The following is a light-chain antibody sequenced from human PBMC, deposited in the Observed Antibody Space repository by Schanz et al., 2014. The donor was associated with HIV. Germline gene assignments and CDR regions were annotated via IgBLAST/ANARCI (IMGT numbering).Light chain of an antibody. CDR1: SSNIGSNI. CDR2: SNN. CDR3: QSADDNLSGVI. J-gene: IGLJ2*01. Sequence: QSVLTQPPSASGTPGQRVTISCSGSSSNIGSNIVNWYQQFPGTAPKLLIYSNNQRPSGVPDRFSGSRSGTSASLVITGLQGEDEADYYCQSADDNLSGVIFGGGTQLTVL. V-gene: IGLV1-44*01.